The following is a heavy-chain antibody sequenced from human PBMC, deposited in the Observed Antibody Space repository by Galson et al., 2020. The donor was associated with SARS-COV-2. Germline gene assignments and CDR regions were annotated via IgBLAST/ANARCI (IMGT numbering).Heavy chain of an antibody. D-gene: IGHD3-10*01. Sequence: GESLKISCAASGFTFSDYSMNWVRQAPGKGLEWVSSISSSSGYIYYADSVKGRFTISRDNAKKSLCLQMNSLRAEDSAVYYCARDLARGSDAFDIWGRGTMVTVSS. V-gene: IGHV3-21*01. J-gene: IGHJ3*02. CDR3: ARDLARGSDAFDI. CDR1: GFTFSDYS. CDR2: ISSSSGYI.